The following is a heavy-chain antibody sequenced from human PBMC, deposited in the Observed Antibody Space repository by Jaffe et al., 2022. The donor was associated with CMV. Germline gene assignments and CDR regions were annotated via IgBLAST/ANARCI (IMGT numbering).Heavy chain of an antibody. CDR2: IDWDDDK. CDR3: ARIEGGSGYESFDY. Sequence: QVTLRESGPALVKPTQTLTLTCTFSGFSLSTSGMCVSWIRQPPGKALEWLALIDWDDDKYYSTSLKTRLTISKDTSKNQVVLTMTNMDPVDTATYYCARIEGGSGYESFDYWGQGTLVTVSS. J-gene: IGHJ4*02. CDR1: GFSLSTSGMC. V-gene: IGHV2-70*01. D-gene: IGHD3-22*01.